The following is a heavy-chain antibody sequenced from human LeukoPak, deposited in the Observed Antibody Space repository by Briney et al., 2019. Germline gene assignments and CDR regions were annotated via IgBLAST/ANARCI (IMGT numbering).Heavy chain of an antibody. CDR3: ARGPGYSYGKPLGY. J-gene: IGHJ4*02. D-gene: IGHD5-18*01. CDR1: GGSISSGGYS. CDR2: INHSGST. V-gene: IGHV4-39*07. Sequence: SETLSLTCAVSGGSISSGGYSWGWIRQPPGKGLEWIGEINHSGSTNYNPSLKSRVTISVDTSKNQFSLKLSSVTAADTAVYYCARGPGYSYGKPLGYWGQGTLVTVSS.